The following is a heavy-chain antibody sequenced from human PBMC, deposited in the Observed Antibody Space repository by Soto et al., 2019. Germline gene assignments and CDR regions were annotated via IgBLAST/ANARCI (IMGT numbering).Heavy chain of an antibody. CDR2: IIPILGIA. J-gene: IGHJ3*02. CDR1: GGTFSSYT. Sequence: SVKVSCKASGGTFSSYTISWVRQAPGQGLEWMGRIIPILGIANYAQKFQGRVTITADKSTSTAYMELSSLRSEDTAVYYCARGYSSSDAFDIWGQGTMVTVSS. V-gene: IGHV1-69*02. D-gene: IGHD6-6*01. CDR3: ARGYSSSDAFDI.